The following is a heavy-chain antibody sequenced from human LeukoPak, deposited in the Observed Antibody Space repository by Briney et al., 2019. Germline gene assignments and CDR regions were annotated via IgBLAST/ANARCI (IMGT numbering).Heavy chain of an antibody. CDR3: AKDLHYGSADY. D-gene: IGHD3-10*01. CDR2: NPDGSTT. J-gene: IGHJ4*02. V-gene: IGHV3-74*01. CDR1: GFTFSTYW. Sequence: GGSLRLSCAASGFTFSTYWMHWVRQDPGKGLVWVSFNPDGSTTNYADSVKGRFTISRDNAKNALYLQMNSLRAEDTAVYYCAKDLHYGSADYWGQGTLVTVSS.